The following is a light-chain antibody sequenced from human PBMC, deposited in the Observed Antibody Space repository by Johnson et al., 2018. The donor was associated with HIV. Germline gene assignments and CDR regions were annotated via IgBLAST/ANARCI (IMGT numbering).Light chain of an antibody. CDR1: SSNIGNNY. Sequence: QSVLTQSPSVSAAPGQKVTISCSGSSSNIGNNYVSWYRQLPGTAPKLLIYDNNKRPSGIPDRFSGSKSGTSATLGITGLQTGDEADYYCGTWDSSLNAYVFGAATKVAVL. CDR3: GTWDSSLNAYV. V-gene: IGLV1-51*01. J-gene: IGLJ1*01. CDR2: DNN.